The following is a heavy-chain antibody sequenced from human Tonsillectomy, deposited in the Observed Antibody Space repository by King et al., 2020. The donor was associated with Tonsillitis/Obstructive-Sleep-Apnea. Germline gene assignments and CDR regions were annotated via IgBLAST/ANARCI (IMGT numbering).Heavy chain of an antibody. CDR1: AYTFSRSA. Sequence: VQLVESGSELKRPGASVKVSCKASAYTFSRSALSWVRQAPGQGLEWMGWINADTGSPTYTQGFTGRFVFSLDTSVSTAYLQITSLKAEDTAMYYCASLITSYDAFDVWGQGTMVTV. V-gene: IGHV7-4-1*02. D-gene: IGHD3-10*01. CDR3: ASLITSYDAFDV. J-gene: IGHJ3*01. CDR2: INADTGSP.